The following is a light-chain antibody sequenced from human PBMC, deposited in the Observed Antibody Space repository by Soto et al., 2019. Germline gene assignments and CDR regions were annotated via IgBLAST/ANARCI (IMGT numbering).Light chain of an antibody. CDR2: NVY. V-gene: IGLV2-14*03. CDR3: NSYTSSSTLV. CDR1: SSDVGGYNC. J-gene: IGLJ2*01. Sequence: QSALTQPASVSGSPGQSITISCTGTSSDVGGYNCVSWYQQHPGKAPKLMLYNVYDRPSGISHRFSGSRSGNTASLTISGLQAEDEAHYYCNSYTSSSTLVFGGGTKLTVL.